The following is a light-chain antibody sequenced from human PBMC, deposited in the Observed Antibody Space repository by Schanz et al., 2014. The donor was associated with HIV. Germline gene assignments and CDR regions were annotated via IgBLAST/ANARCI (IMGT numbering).Light chain of an antibody. CDR3: QQSYSTSIT. J-gene: IGKJ5*01. Sequence: EMVMTQSPATLSVSPGERATLSCRASQNINTNLAWYQQNPGQAPRLLIYDVSSRATDIPHRFSGSGSGTNFTLSISGLEPEDFATYYCQQSYSTSITFGQGTRLEIK. CDR1: QNINTN. CDR2: DVS. V-gene: IGKV3D-20*02.